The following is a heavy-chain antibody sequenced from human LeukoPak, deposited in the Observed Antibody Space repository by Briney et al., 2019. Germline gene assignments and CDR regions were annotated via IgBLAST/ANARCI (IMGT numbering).Heavy chain of an antibody. V-gene: IGHV5-51*01. Sequence: GESLKIYCKGSGYSFTSCWIGWVRQMPGKGLEWMGIIYPDDSDTRYSPSFQGQVTISADKSISTAYLQWSSLKASDTAMYYCARGVTRFTHDAFDIWGQGTMVTVSS. J-gene: IGHJ3*02. CDR2: IYPDDSDT. CDR3: ARGVTRFTHDAFDI. CDR1: GYSFTSCW. D-gene: IGHD2-2*01.